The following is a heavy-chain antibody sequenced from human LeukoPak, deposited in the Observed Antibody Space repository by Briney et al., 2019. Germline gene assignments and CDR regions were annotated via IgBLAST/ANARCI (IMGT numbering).Heavy chain of an antibody. V-gene: IGHV4-34*01. Sequence: PSETLSLTCAVLGGSLSGYYWSWVRQAPGKGGEWLGEINERGTTNYNASRNNRVTISVDTSKNQCALKRTSLTAADTAVFYCARALMTLVRGVPRTTWFHPWGQGTLVTVSS. D-gene: IGHD3-10*01. CDR3: ARALMTLVRGVPRTTWFHP. CDR1: GGSLSGYY. J-gene: IGHJ5*02. CDR2: INERGTT.